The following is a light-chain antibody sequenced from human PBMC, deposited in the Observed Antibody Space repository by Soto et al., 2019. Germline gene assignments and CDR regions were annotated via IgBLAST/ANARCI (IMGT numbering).Light chain of an antibody. V-gene: IGKV3-20*01. CDR2: GAS. Sequence: EIVLTQSPDTLSLSPGERATLSCRASQSVSSSYLAWYQQKPGQAPRLLIYGASSRATGIPDRFSGSGSGTDFTLTISRLEPEDFAVYYCQQYGSSIGTFGQGTKVEIK. CDR1: QSVSSSY. CDR3: QQYGSSIGT. J-gene: IGKJ1*01.